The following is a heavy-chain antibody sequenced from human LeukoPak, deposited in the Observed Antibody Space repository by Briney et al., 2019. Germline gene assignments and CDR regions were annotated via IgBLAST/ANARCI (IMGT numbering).Heavy chain of an antibody. CDR3: ARVRTIWFGECNAFDI. Sequence: SETLSLTCAVYGGSFSGYYWGWIRQPPGKGLEWIGEINHSGSTNYNPSLKSRVTISVDTSKNQFSLKLSSVTAADTAVYYCARVRTIWFGECNAFDIWGQGTMVTVSS. D-gene: IGHD3-10*01. J-gene: IGHJ3*02. CDR2: INHSGST. CDR1: GGSFSGYY. V-gene: IGHV4-34*01.